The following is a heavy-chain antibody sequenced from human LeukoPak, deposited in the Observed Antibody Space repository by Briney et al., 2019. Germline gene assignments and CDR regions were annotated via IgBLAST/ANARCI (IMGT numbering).Heavy chain of an antibody. Sequence: SETLSLTCAVSGDSITSYYWSWVRQPPGKGREWMGYIYYSGSNNYNPYLKIRVAISVDTSTNQFSLKLTSMTAADTAVYYRARGEDSSCYYPYHFDCWGQGALATVSS. CDR3: ARGEDSSCYYPYHFDC. CDR1: GDSITSYY. D-gene: IGHD3-22*01. CDR2: IYYSGSN. V-gene: IGHV4-59*13. J-gene: IGHJ4*02.